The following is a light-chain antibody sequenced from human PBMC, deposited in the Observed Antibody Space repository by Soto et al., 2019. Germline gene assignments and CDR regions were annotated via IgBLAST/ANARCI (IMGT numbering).Light chain of an antibody. CDR3: SSYTSSSIPWV. J-gene: IGLJ3*02. CDR2: EVS. V-gene: IGLV2-14*01. CDR1: SSDISGYNY. Sequence: QSVLTQPASVSGSPGQSITISCTGTSSDISGYNYVSWYQQHPGKAPKLMIYEVSNRPSGVSNRFSGSKSGNTASLTISGLQAEDEADYYCSSYTSSSIPWVFGGGTKLTV.